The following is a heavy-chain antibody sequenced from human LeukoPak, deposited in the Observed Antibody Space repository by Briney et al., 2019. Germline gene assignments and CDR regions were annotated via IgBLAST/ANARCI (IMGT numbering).Heavy chain of an antibody. CDR3: ASHIGDYYYYYYMDV. CDR1: GFTSSSYI. V-gene: IGHV3-21*01. CDR2: IISGSSYI. J-gene: IGHJ6*03. Sequence: GGSLRLSCAASGFTSSSYIMNWVRQAPGKGLEWVSSIISGSSYIYYADSVKGRFTISRDDARSSLYLKMNSLRAEDEAVYYCASHIGDYYYYYYMDVWGKGTTVTVSS. D-gene: IGHD2-21*01.